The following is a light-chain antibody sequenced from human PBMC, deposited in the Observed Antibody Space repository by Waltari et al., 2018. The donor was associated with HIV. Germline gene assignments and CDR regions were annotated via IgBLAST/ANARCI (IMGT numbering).Light chain of an antibody. CDR3: CSYAIGGTFV. Sequence: QSALTQPASVSGSPGQSITMSCTGTSSDVGCYNLVSWYQQHTGKAPKHIIYEVNKRTPGITKRFSGCKSSNTASLTITGLQAEDEADYHCCSYAIGGTFVFGGGTKVTVL. CDR2: EVN. V-gene: IGLV2-23*02. J-gene: IGLJ2*01. CDR1: SSDVGCYNL.